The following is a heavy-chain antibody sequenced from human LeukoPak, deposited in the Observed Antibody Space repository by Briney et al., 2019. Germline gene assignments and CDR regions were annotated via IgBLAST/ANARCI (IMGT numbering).Heavy chain of an antibody. CDR1: GFTFSTFA. CDR2: ISDAGDST. J-gene: IGHJ4*02. D-gene: IGHD1-26*01. Sequence: PGGSLILSCVSSGFTFSTFAMTWVRQAPGKGLEWVSGISDAGDSTYYADSVKGRFTISRDNSKNTLYLQLNSLRAEDTAVYYCAKDLVRSDCWGQGTLVTVSS. V-gene: IGHV3-23*01. CDR3: AKDLVRSDC.